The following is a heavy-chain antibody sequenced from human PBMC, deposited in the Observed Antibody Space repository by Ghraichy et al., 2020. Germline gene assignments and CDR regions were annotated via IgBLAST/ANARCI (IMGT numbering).Heavy chain of an antibody. J-gene: IGHJ6*02. D-gene: IGHD6-25*01. CDR2: IYSGGST. CDR3: ASSASSPHYYYYGMDV. V-gene: IGHV3-53*01. CDR1: GFTVSSNY. Sequence: GGSLRLSCAASGFTVSSNYMSWVRQAPGKGLEWVSVIYSGGSTYYADSVKGRFTISRDNSKNTLYLQMNSLRAEDTAVYYCASSASSPHYYYYGMDVWGLGTTVTVSS.